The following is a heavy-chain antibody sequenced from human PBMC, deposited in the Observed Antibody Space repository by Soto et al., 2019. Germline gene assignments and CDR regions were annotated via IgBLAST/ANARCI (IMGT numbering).Heavy chain of an antibody. J-gene: IGHJ6*02. CDR2: INAGNDDT. CDR3: ARGGRMVTLLSYCYGMDV. CDR1: GYTFTAYG. V-gene: IGHV1-3*01. Sequence: QVQLVQSGAEVKKPGASVKVSCKASGYTFTAYGLHWVRQAPGQRLEWMGWINAGNDDTKYSQKFQGRFTITRDTAATTADMELSTPRSEDTASYYCARGGRMVTLLSYCYGMDVWGQGTTVTVSS. D-gene: IGHD2-15*01.